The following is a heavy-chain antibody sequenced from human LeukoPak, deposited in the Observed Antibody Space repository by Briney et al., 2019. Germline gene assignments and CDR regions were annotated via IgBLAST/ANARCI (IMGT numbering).Heavy chain of an antibody. D-gene: IGHD4-11*01. CDR3: ARWGNDYSQFDS. V-gene: IGHV3-23*01. CDR1: GFTFNSYA. Sequence: PGGSLRLSCAASGFTFNSYAMTWVRQAPGKGLEWVSVVSGSGDNTNYADSVKGRFTISRDNSKNTLFLQMNSLRTEDTAVYFCARWGNDYSQFDSWGQGTLVTVS. CDR2: VSGSGDNT. J-gene: IGHJ4*02.